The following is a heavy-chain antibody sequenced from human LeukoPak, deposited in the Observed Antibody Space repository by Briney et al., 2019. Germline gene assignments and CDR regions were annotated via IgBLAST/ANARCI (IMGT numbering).Heavy chain of an antibody. CDR3: AIDNSVRDEAWWFNP. J-gene: IGHJ5*02. Sequence: ASVKVSCKASGYTFTSYGISWVRQAPGQGLEWMGWISAYNGNTNYAQKLQGRVTMTTDTSTSTAYMELKSLRSDDTAVYHCAIDNSVRDEAWWFNPWGQGTLVTVSS. D-gene: IGHD5-24*01. CDR1: GYTFTSYG. V-gene: IGHV1-18*01. CDR2: ISAYNGNT.